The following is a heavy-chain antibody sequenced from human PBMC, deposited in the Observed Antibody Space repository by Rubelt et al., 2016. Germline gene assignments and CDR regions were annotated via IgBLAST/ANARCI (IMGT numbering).Heavy chain of an antibody. CDR1: GFTFNSYA. CDR2: INHSGSS. V-gene: IGHV4-4*02. J-gene: IGHJ4*02. Sequence: VQLLESGGGLEQPGGSLRLSCAASGFTFNSYAMSWVRQAPGKGLEWIGEINHSGSSNYNPSLRSRVTISVDTSKSQFSLKLRSVTAADTAVYYCARGYGSGSYWNYWGQGTLVSVSS. D-gene: IGHD3-10*01. CDR3: ARGYGSGSYWNY.